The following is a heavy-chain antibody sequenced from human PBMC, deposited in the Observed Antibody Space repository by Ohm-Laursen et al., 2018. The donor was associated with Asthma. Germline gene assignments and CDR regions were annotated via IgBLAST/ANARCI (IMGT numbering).Heavy chain of an antibody. J-gene: IGHJ4*02. V-gene: IGHV3-74*01. CDR3: ARDHPGSYIAH. CDR1: GFTFSSYW. D-gene: IGHD1-26*01. CDR2: INSDGSST. Sequence: SLRLSCAASGFTFSSYWMHWVRQAPGKGLVWVSRINSDGSSTSYADSVNGRFTISRDNAKNTLYLQMNSLRAEDTAVYYCARDHPGSYIAHWGQGTLVTVSS.